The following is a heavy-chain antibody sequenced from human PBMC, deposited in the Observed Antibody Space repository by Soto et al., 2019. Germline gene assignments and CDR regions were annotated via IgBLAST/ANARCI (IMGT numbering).Heavy chain of an antibody. J-gene: IGHJ6*02. V-gene: IGHV4-59*11. CDR1: GGSMSGHY. CDR3: AGDGVVRGNHGVDV. CDR2: IYYSGST. D-gene: IGHD3-10*01. Sequence: QVQLQESGPGLVKPSETLSLTCTVSGGSMSGHYWSWIRKSPGKGLEWIGNIYYSGSTNYNPSLTGLATISVDPTQNHFPLKLRSVTAADAAVFYCAGDGVVRGNHGVDVWGQGTTVTVSS.